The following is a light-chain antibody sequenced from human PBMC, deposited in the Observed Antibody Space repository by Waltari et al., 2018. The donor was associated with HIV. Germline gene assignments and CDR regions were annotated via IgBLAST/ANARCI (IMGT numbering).Light chain of an antibody. CDR2: RDS. Sequence: SYELTQPLSVSVALGQTARITCGGNNIGSKNVHWYQQKPGQAPVLVIYRDSNRPSRIPERFSGSNSGNTATLTISRAQAGDEADYYCQVWDSITVVFGGGTKLTVL. V-gene: IGLV3-9*01. CDR1: NIGSKN. CDR3: QVWDSITVV. J-gene: IGLJ2*01.